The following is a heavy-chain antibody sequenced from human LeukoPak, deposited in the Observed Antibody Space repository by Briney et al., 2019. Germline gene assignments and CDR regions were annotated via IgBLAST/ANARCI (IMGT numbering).Heavy chain of an antibody. Sequence: PGGSLRLSCAASGFTFSSYAMSWVRQLPGKGLEWLSYINDSGGSTYYADSVKGRLVISRDNSKNSLYLQINSLRAEDTAIYYCATYDYVWGRYRLAQSDYWGQGTLVTVSS. CDR3: ATYDYVWGRYRLAQSDY. J-gene: IGHJ4*02. D-gene: IGHD3-16*02. CDR1: GFTFSSYA. CDR2: INDSGGST. V-gene: IGHV3-23*01.